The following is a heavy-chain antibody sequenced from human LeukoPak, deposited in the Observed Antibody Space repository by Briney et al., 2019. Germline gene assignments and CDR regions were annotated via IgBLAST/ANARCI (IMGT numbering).Heavy chain of an antibody. Sequence: ASVKVSCKASGYTFTGYYMHWVRQAPGQGLEWMGWINPNSGGTNYAQKFQGRVTMTRDTSISTAYMELSRLRSDDTAVYYCARFAYYDILTGYYPHFYYYYYYMDVWGKGTTVTISS. J-gene: IGHJ6*03. CDR1: GYTFTGYY. D-gene: IGHD3-9*01. V-gene: IGHV1-2*02. CDR3: ARFAYYDILTGYYPHFYYYYYYMDV. CDR2: INPNSGGT.